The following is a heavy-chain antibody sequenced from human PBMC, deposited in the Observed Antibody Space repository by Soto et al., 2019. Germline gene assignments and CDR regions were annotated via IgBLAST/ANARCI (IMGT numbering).Heavy chain of an antibody. CDR3: ARGDSCSPQNYYYYYMDV. CDR1: GGSISSYY. J-gene: IGHJ6*03. V-gene: IGHV4-59*01. CDR2: IYYSGST. Sequence: SETLSLTCTVSGGSISSYYWSWIRQPPGKGLEWIGYIYYSGSTNYNPSLKSRVTILVDTSKNQFSLKLSSVTAADTAVYYCARGDSCSPQNYYYYYMDVWGKGTTVTVSS. D-gene: IGHD6-13*01.